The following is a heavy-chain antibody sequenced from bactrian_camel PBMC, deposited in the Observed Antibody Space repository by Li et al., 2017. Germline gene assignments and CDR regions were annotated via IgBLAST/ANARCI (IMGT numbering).Heavy chain of an antibody. CDR1: GDTYSNNC. Sequence: HVQLVESGGGSVQAGGSLRLSCAASGDTYSNNCMGWLRQAPGKEREGVATINNDGKTYYANSVKGRFTISQDSAKNTVYLQMNSLRPEDTAMYYCAARGSNVVGISATFYGMEHWGKGTQVTVS. V-gene: IGHV3S53*01. J-gene: IGHJ7*01. D-gene: IGHD2*01. CDR2: INNDGKT.